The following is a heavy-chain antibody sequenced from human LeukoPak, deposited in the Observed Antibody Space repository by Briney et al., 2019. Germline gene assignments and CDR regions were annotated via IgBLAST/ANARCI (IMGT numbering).Heavy chain of an antibody. J-gene: IGHJ4*02. D-gene: IGHD3-10*01. V-gene: IGHV3-7*03. CDR3: AKDRRAGSYDY. CDR1: GFTFSSYW. Sequence: GGSLRLSCAASGFTFSSYWMSWVRQAPGKGLEWVANIKQDGSEEYYVDSVKGRFTISRDNAKNSLYLQMNSLRAEDTAVYYCAKDRRAGSYDYWGQGTLVTVSS. CDR2: IKQDGSEE.